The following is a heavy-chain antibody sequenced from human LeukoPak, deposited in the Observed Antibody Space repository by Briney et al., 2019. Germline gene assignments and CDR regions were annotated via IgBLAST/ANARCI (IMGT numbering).Heavy chain of an antibody. J-gene: IGHJ4*02. CDR2: ISSSSSTI. CDR3: AKDNGYSYGYGDY. D-gene: IGHD5-18*01. CDR1: AFTFSSYS. V-gene: IGHV3-48*01. Sequence: GGSLRLSCAASAFTFSSYSMNWVRQAPGKGLEWVSYISSSSSTIYYADSVKGRFTISRDNAKNSLYLQMNSLRAEDTAVYYCAKDNGYSYGYGDYWGQGTLVTVSS.